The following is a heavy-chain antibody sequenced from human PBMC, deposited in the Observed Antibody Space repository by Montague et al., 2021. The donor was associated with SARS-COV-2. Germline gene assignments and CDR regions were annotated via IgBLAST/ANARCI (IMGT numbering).Heavy chain of an antibody. CDR3: ATGARMYGVDF. CDR1: GGSVSSGDYS. J-gene: IGHJ6*02. CDR2: IYQSGSA. V-gene: IGHV4-30-2*06. Sequence: ILSLTCVVSGGSVSSGDYSWSWIRQSPGKGLEWIGYIYQSGSAYYNPSLKSRVTISIDTSNNQFSLNLRSVTAADTGLYYCATGARMYGVDFWGQGTTVTVSS. D-gene: IGHD3-10*01.